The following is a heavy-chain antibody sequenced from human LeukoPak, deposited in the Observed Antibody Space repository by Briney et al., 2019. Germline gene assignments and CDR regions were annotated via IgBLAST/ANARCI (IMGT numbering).Heavy chain of an antibody. V-gene: IGHV4-39*07. CDR3: ARGGSKSWWQLVGYYFDY. CDR1: GVSISSSNSY. CDR2: IYYSGNT. Sequence: TSETLSLTCTVSGVSISSSNSYWGWIRQPPGKGLEWIGSIYYSGNTYYNASLKSQVSISIDTSKNQFSLKLSSVTAADTAVYYCARGGSKSWWQLVGYYFDYWGQGTLVTVSS. D-gene: IGHD2-15*01. J-gene: IGHJ4*02.